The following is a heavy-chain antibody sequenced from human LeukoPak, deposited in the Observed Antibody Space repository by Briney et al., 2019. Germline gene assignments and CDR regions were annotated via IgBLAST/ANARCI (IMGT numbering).Heavy chain of an antibody. CDR3: SADHY. CDR2: INHSGST. V-gene: IGHV4-34*01. CDR1: GGSFSGYY. Sequence: PSETLSLTCAVYGGSFSGYYWSWIRQPPGKGLEWIGEINHSGSTNYNPSLKSRVTISIDTSKSQFSLNLSAATAADTAVYYCSADHYWGQGTLVTVSS. J-gene: IGHJ4*02.